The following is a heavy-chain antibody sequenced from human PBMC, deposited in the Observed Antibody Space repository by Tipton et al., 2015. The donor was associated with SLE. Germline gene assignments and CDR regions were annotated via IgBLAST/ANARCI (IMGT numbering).Heavy chain of an antibody. D-gene: IGHD6-6*01. CDR2: INHSGST. CDR1: GGSFSGYY. J-gene: IGHJ4*02. V-gene: IGHV4-34*01. Sequence: TLSLTCAVYGGSFSGYYWSWIRQPPGKGLEWIGEINHSGSTNYNPSLKSRVTISVDTSKNQFSLKLSSVTAADTAVYYCARYIEYSSSFDYWGQGTLVTVSS. CDR3: ARYIEYSSSFDY.